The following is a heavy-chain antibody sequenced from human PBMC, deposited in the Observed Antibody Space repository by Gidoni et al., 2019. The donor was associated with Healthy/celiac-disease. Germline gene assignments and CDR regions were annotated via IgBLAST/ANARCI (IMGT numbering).Heavy chain of an antibody. CDR3: AGERITIFGVVQIPTTTGGMDV. V-gene: IGHV1-3*01. J-gene: IGHJ6*02. CDR2: INAGNGNT. Sequence: QVQLVQSGAEVKKPGASVQVSCKASGYTFTSYAMHWVRQAPGQRLEWMGWINAGNGNTKYSQKFQGRVTISRDTSASTDYMEMSSLRSEDTAVYYCAGERITIFGVVQIPTTTGGMDVWGQGTTVTVSS. D-gene: IGHD3-3*01. CDR1: GYTFTSYA.